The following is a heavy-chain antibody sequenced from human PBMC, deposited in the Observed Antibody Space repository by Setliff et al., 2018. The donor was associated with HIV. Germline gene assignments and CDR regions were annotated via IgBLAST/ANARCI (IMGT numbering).Heavy chain of an antibody. J-gene: IGHJ4*02. Sequence: ASVKVSCKASGYTFTNYYMHWARQAPGQGLEWMGWINPNSGGANYAQKFQGRVTMTRDTSISTAYMELSSLRSDDTAVYYCARDDRAVATILWGQGTLVTVSS. CDR1: GYTFTNYY. D-gene: IGHD5-12*01. CDR3: ARDDRAVATIL. V-gene: IGHV1-2*02. CDR2: INPNSGGA.